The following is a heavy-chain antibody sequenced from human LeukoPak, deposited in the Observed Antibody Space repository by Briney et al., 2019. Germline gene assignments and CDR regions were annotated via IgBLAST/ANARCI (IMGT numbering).Heavy chain of an antibody. CDR1: GYAFTGYY. D-gene: IGHD3-10*01. V-gene: IGHV1-2*02. CDR3: ARGGSPYYYGSGSFDAFDI. CDR2: INPNSGGT. Sequence: ASVKVSCKASGYAFTGYYMHWVRQAPGQGLEWMGWINPNSGGTNYAQEFQGRVTMTRNTSISTAYMELSRPRSDDTAVYYCARGGSPYYYGSGSFDAFDIWGQGTMVTVSS. J-gene: IGHJ3*02.